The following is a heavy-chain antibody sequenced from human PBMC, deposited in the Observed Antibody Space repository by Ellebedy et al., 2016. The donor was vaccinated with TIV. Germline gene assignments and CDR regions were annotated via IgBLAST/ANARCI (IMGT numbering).Heavy chain of an antibody. CDR2: IYYSGGT. CDR3: ARGYRTTWSFDY. D-gene: IGHD2/OR15-2a*01. CDR1: GASISSTSYY. J-gene: IGHJ4*02. V-gene: IGHV4-39*07. Sequence: SETLSLTCTVSGASISSTSYYWGWIRQPPGKGLEWIGSIYYSGGTYYNPSLKSRVTISVDSSKNQFSLKLTSVTAADTAVYYCARGYRTTWSFDYWGQGTLVTVSS.